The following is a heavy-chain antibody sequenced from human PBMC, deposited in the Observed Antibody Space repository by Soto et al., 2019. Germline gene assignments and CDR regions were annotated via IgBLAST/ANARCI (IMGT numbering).Heavy chain of an antibody. CDR2: ITGSGGGT. D-gene: IGHD6-13*01. V-gene: IGHV3-23*01. J-gene: IGHJ4*02. Sequence: EVQLLESGGGLVQPGGSLRLSCAASGFTFSNYAMTWVRQAPGKGLEWVSVITGSGGGTYFVDSVKGRFTISRDNSPNTVYLQRNSLRAQDTAVYYCAKRPLTAAGFDYWGQGTLVTVSS. CDR1: GFTFSNYA. CDR3: AKRPLTAAGFDY.